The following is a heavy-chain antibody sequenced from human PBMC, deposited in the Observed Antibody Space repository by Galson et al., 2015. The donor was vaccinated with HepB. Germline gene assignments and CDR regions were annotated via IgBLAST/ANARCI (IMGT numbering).Heavy chain of an antibody. D-gene: IGHD4-17*01. J-gene: IGHJ2*01. CDR2: ISVYNGNT. V-gene: IGHV1-18*01. CDR3: ARDRVYGDYDVYWYFDL. Sequence: SVKVSCKASGYTFTNYGISWVRQAPGQGLEWMGWISVYNGNTNYVQKLQGRVTMTTVTSTSTAYMELRSLRSDDTALYYCARDRVYGDYDVYWYFDLWGRGTLVTVSS. CDR1: GYTFTNYG.